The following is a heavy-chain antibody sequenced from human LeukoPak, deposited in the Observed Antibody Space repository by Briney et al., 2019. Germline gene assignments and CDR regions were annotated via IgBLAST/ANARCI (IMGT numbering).Heavy chain of an antibody. J-gene: IGHJ4*02. D-gene: IGHD6-13*01. CDR3: VRDNSGLAGVSLDL. V-gene: IGHV1-18*01. Sequence: ASVKVSCKASGYMFVSRGFTWVRQAPGQGLEWMGWIGVRTGQTQFAQQFRDRFTMTTNTSTTTAFMELKSLRPDDTAVYYCVRDNSGLAGVSLDLWGQGTQAIVSS. CDR1: GYMFVSRG. CDR2: IGVRTGQT.